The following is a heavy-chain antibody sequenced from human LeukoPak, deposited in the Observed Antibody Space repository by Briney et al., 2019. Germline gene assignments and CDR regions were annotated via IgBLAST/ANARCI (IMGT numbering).Heavy chain of an antibody. CDR3: ARDQNNVVGATNWFDP. Sequence: TSVKVSCKASGYTFTGYYMHWVRQAPGQGLEWMRWINPNSGGTNYAQKFQGRVTMTRDTSISTAYMELSRLRSDDTAVYYCARDQNNVVGATNWFDPWGQGTLVTVSS. J-gene: IGHJ5*02. D-gene: IGHD1-26*01. V-gene: IGHV1-2*02. CDR1: GYTFTGYY. CDR2: INPNSGGT.